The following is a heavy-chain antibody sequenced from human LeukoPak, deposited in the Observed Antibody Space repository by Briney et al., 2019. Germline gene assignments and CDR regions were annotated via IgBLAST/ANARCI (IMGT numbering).Heavy chain of an antibody. CDR3: ARSGSGYSYGYAY. CDR2: IYPGDSDT. J-gene: IGHJ4*02. Sequence: GESLKISCKVSGYSLTNYWIAWVRQMPGKGLEWMGIIYPGDSDTKYSPSFQGQVTMSADKSTTTAYLQWSSLKASDTAMYYCARSGSGYSYGYAYWGQGTLVTVSS. D-gene: IGHD5-18*01. CDR1: GYSLTNYW. V-gene: IGHV5-51*01.